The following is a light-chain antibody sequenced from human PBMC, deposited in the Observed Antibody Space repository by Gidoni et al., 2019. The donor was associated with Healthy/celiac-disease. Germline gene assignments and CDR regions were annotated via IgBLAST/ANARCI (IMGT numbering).Light chain of an antibody. V-gene: IGKV1-12*01. J-gene: IGKJ1*01. CDR3: RQANSIPLT. CDR1: QGISSR. CDR2: AAS. Sequence: DIPLTYPPDSVSSSAGERVTITCRASQGISSRLAWYQQKTGKAPKPLIYAASSLQSGGPSRFSGSGAGTDFTLTISSLQPEDFATYYCRQANSIPLTFXQXTKVXIK.